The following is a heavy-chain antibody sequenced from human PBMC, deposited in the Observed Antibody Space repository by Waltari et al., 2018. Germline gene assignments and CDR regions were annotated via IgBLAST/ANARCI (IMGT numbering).Heavy chain of an antibody. Sequence: QVQLQQWGAGLLKPSETLSLTCAVYGGSFSGYYWSWIRQPPGKGLEWIGEINHSGSTNYNPSLKSRVTISVDTSKNQFSLKLSSVTAADTAVYYCARVRRSSSWYSGGCAFDIWGQGTMVTVSS. J-gene: IGHJ3*02. D-gene: IGHD6-13*01. CDR2: INHSGST. CDR3: ARVRRSSSWYSGGCAFDI. V-gene: IGHV4-34*01. CDR1: GGSFSGYY.